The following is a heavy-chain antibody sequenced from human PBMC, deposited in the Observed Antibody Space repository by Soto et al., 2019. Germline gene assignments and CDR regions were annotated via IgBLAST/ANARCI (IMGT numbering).Heavy chain of an antibody. V-gene: IGHV4-59*01. D-gene: IGHD2-21*01. CDR3: AGSISGDPWFDP. J-gene: IGHJ5*02. CDR2: IFYSGST. CDR1: GGSISGFY. Sequence: SETLSLTCTVSGGSISGFYWSWIRQPPGKGLEWIGYIFYSGSTNYNPSLQSRVTISIDTSKSQFSLGLRSVTAADAAVYYCAGSISGDPWFDPGGQGTLVTVSS.